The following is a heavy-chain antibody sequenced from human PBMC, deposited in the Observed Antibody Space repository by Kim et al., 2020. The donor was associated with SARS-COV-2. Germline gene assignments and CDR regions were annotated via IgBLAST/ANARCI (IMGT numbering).Heavy chain of an antibody. Sequence: ASVKVSCKTSGYTFTYYAINWVRQAPGQGLEWMGWISTNTGDPMYAQGFTGRFVFSLDTSVSTAYLHISNLQADDTAVYYCAREGEDAFDIWGQGTMITV. CDR2: ISTNTGDP. J-gene: IGHJ3*02. V-gene: IGHV7-4-1*02. D-gene: IGHD3-16*01. CDR1: GYTFTYYA. CDR3: AREGEDAFDI.